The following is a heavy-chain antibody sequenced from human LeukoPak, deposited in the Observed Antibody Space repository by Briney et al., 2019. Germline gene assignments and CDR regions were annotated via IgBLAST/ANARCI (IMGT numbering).Heavy chain of an antibody. J-gene: IGHJ4*02. D-gene: IGHD2-8*01. CDR2: INPNSGGT. Sequence: ASVKVSCKASGYTFTGHYMHWVRQAPGQGLEWMGWINPNSGGTNYAQKFQGRVTMTRDTSISTAYMELSRLRSDDTAVYYCARSGIYCTNGVCPVDYWGQGTLVTVSS. CDR1: GYTFTGHY. CDR3: ARSGIYCTNGVCPVDY. V-gene: IGHV1-2*02.